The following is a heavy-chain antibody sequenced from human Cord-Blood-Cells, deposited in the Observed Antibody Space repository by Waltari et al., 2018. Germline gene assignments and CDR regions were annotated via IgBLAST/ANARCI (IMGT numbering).Heavy chain of an antibody. CDR3: ARVGANYYDSSGYAFDI. J-gene: IGHJ3*02. V-gene: IGHV4-38-2*01. CDR1: GYSISRGYY. Sequence: QVQLQESGPGLVKPSETLSLTCAVSGYSISRGYYWGWIRQPPGKGLEWIGSIYHSGSTYYNPSLKSRVTISVDTSKNQFSLKLSSVTAADTAVYYCARVGANYYDSSGYAFDIWGQGTMVTVSS. CDR2: IYHSGST. D-gene: IGHD3-22*01.